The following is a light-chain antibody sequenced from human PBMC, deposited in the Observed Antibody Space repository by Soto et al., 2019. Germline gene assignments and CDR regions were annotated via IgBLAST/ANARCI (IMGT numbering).Light chain of an antibody. CDR1: QSVSSSY. Sequence: EIVLTQSPGTLSLSPGERATLSCRASQSVSSSYLAWYQQKPGQAPSLLIYGASSRATGIPDRFSGSGSGTDFTLTISRLEPEDFAVYYCQQYGSSPLVTFGQGTRLEI. V-gene: IGKV3-20*01. CDR2: GAS. CDR3: QQYGSSPLVT. J-gene: IGKJ5*01.